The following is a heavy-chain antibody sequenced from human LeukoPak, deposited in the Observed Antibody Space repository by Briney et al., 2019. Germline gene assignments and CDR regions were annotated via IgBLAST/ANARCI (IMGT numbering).Heavy chain of an antibody. J-gene: IGHJ4*02. CDR2: ISGNSGST. D-gene: IGHD1-26*01. Sequence: PGGSLRLSCAASGFTFSSYAVSWVRQAPGKGLEWVSSISGNSGSTYYADSVKGRFTISRDNSKNTVYLQMNSLRAEDTAVYYCAKVSAWAMVGATYFDYWGQGTLVTVSS. CDR3: AKVSAWAMVGATYFDY. CDR1: GFTFSSYA. V-gene: IGHV3-23*01.